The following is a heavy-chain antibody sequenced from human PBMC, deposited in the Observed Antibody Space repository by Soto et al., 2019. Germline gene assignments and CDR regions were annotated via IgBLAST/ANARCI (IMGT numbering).Heavy chain of an antibody. CDR1: GFTFDDNA. CDR3: AISQDRGGRTTLIY. CDR2: INWKSDI. J-gene: IGHJ4*02. Sequence: GGSLRLSCAVSGFTFDDNAMHWVRQAPEKGLEWVSGINWKSDIGYADSVKGRFTISRDNAENSLYLQMNSLRAEDTALYYCAISQDRGGRTTLIYWGQGTQVTVSS. V-gene: IGHV3-9*01. D-gene: IGHD3-16*01.